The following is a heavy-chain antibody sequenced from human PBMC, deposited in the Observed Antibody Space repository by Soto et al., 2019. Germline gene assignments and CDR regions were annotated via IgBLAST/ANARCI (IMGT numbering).Heavy chain of an antibody. J-gene: IGHJ2*01. CDR2: IDIAGAT. V-gene: IGHV3-13*01. CDR1: GFTFSNFD. D-gene: IGHD5-12*01. CDR3: ARAARWLQSRYFDL. Sequence: RLSCAASGFTFSNFDMHWVRQTTGKGLEWVSAIDIAGATYYADSVKGRFTISREKAKNSLYLQMNSLRADDTAVYYCARAARWLQSRYFDLWGRGTLVTVSS.